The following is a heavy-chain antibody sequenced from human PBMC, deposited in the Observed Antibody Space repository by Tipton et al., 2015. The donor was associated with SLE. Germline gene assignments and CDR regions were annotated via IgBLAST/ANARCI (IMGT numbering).Heavy chain of an antibody. J-gene: IGHJ5*02. CDR1: GDSISRGSYY. V-gene: IGHV4-61*02. Sequence: TLSLTCTVSGDSISRGSYYWTWIRQPAGKGLEWIGRISTTGSTIYNPSLKNRLTMSVDMSKNQFSLKLTSVTAADTAVYYCARTWSFNWFAPWGQGTLVTVSS. CDR2: ISTTGST. CDR3: ARTWSFNWFAP.